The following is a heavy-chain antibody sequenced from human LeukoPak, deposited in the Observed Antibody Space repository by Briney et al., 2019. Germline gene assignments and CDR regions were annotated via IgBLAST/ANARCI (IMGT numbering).Heavy chain of an antibody. D-gene: IGHD5-18*01. V-gene: IGHV4-34*01. CDR3: ARGQTWIQLWLQNWFDP. CDR1: GFTFSSYE. Sequence: PGGSLRLSCAASGFTFSSYEMNWVRQAPGKGLEWIGEINHSGSTNYNPSLKSRVTISVDTSKNQFPLKLSSVTAADTAVYYCARGQTWIQLWLQNWFDPWGQGTLVTVSS. CDR2: INHSGST. J-gene: IGHJ5*02.